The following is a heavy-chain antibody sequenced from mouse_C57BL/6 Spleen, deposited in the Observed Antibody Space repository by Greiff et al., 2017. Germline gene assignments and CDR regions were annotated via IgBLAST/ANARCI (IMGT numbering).Heavy chain of an antibody. CDR2: IYPGSGNT. CDR3: ARKGGGSSLDY. Sequence: VQLQQSGPELVKPGASVKISCKASGYSFTSYYIHWVKQRPGQGLEWIGWIYPGSGNTKYNEKFKDKATLTADTSSSTAYMQLSSLTSEDSAVYYCARKGGGSSLDYWGQGTTLTVSS. D-gene: IGHD1-1*01. J-gene: IGHJ2*01. CDR1: GYSFTSYY. V-gene: IGHV1-66*01.